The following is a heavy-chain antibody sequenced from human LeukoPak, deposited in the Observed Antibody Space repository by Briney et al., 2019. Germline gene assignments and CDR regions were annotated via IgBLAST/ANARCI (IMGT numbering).Heavy chain of an antibody. CDR3: ARHFPYGSGSYGWFDP. Sequence: SETLSLTCTVSGGSISSYYWSWIRQPPGKGLEWIGYIYYSGSTNYNPSLKSRVTISVDTSKNQFSLKLSSVTAADTAVYYCARHFPYGSGSYGWFDPWGQGTLVTVSS. D-gene: IGHD3-10*01. J-gene: IGHJ5*02. CDR1: GGSISSYY. CDR2: IYYSGST. V-gene: IGHV4-59*08.